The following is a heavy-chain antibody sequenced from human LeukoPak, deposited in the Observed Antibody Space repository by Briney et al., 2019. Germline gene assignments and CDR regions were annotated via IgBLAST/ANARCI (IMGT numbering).Heavy chain of an antibody. CDR2: IKNDGGEK. Sequence: GGSLRLSSAASGFTFTDYWISCVRQGPEKGLEWVANIKNDGGEKYYVDSVKGRFTISRENAKNSLYLQMNSLRAEDTAVYYCARSYSPFDYWGQGTLVTVSS. CDR3: ARSYSPFDY. CDR1: GFTFTDYW. D-gene: IGHD6-13*01. V-gene: IGHV3-7*05. J-gene: IGHJ4*02.